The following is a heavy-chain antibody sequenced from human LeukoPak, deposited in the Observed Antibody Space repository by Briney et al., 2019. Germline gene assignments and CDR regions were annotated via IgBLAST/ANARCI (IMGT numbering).Heavy chain of an antibody. J-gene: IGHJ1*01. V-gene: IGHV3-7*04. CDR3: ARDLGYFQY. Sequence: GGSLRLSCAASDFTFSSYWMTWVRQAPGKGLEWVANIKKDGSEKYYVDSVKGRFTISRDNAKNSLYLQMNSLRAEDTAVYYCARDLGYFQYWGQGTLVTVSS. CDR2: IKKDGSEK. CDR1: DFTFSSYW.